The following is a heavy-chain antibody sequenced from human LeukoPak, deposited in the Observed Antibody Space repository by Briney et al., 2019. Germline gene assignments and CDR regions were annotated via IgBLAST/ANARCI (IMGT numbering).Heavy chain of an antibody. Sequence: GSSVKVSCKASGGTFSSYAISWVRQAPGQGLEWMGGIIPIFGTANYAQKFQGRVTITADESTSTAYMELSSLRSEDTAVYYCARTVVPFLGITKKSHFDYWGQGTLVTVSS. V-gene: IGHV1-69*01. CDR1: GGTFSSYA. CDR2: IIPIFGTA. J-gene: IGHJ4*02. CDR3: ARTVVPFLGITKKSHFDY. D-gene: IGHD3-10*01.